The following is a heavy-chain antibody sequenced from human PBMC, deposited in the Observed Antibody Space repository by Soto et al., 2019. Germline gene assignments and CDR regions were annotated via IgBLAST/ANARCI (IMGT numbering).Heavy chain of an antibody. CDR2: ISGSGGST. CDR3: AKDADYGDYGDYYYGMDV. Sequence: GSLRLSCAASGFTFSSYAMSWVRQAPGKGLEWVSAISGSGGSTYYADSVKGRLTISRDNSKNTLYLQMNSLRAEDTAVYYCAKDADYGDYGDYYYGMDVWGQGTTVTVSS. J-gene: IGHJ6*02. V-gene: IGHV3-23*01. D-gene: IGHD4-17*01. CDR1: GFTFSSYA.